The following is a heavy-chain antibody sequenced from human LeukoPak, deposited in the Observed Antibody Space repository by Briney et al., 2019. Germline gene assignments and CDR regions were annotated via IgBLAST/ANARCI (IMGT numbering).Heavy chain of an antibody. Sequence: GSLRLSCAASGFTVSSKYMSWVRQAPGKGLEWVSVIYSGGSTYYADSAKGRFTISRDNSKNMLYLQMNSLRVEDTAVYYCARDSSGSSSDYYPLGYWGQGTLVTVSS. CDR2: IYSGGST. CDR3: ARDSSGSSSDYYPLGY. CDR1: GFTVSSKY. V-gene: IGHV3-66*01. J-gene: IGHJ4*02. D-gene: IGHD3-22*01.